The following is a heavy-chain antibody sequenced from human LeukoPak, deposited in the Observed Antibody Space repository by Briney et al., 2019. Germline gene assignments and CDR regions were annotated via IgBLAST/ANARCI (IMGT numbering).Heavy chain of an antibody. V-gene: IGHV4-34*01. D-gene: IGHD4-17*01. J-gene: IGHJ6*02. CDR3: ARELETTVTTRGFYYYYYGMDV. CDR2: IGHNGST. CDR1: GGSFSDFN. Sequence: PSETLSLTCAVYGGSFSDFNWTWIRQPPGKGLEWIGEIGHNGSTNYNPSLKSRVTISVDTSKNQFSLKLSSVTAADTAVYYCARELETTVTTRGFYYYYYGMDVWGQGTTVTVSS.